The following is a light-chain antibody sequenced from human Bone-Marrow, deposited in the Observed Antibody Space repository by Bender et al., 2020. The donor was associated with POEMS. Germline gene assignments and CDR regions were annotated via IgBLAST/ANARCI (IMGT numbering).Light chain of an antibody. CDR1: SSDVGSYNS. V-gene: IGLV2-14*01. Sequence: QSALTQPASVSGSPGQSITISCTGTSSDVGSYNSVSWYQQHPGKAPKLIIFEVSKRPSGVSDRFSGSKSGNTASLTISGLQAEHEADYYCSSYTGGSTPVFGTATKVTVL. CDR2: EVS. J-gene: IGLJ1*01. CDR3: SSYTGGSTPV.